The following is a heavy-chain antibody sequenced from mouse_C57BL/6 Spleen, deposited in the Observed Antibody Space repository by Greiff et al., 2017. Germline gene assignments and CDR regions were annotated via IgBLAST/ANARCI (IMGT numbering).Heavy chain of an antibody. Sequence: VQLKESGGDLVKPGGSLKLSCAVSGFTFSSYGMSWVRQTPDKRLEWVATISSGGSYTYYPDSVKGRFTISSDNAKNTLYLQMSSLKSEDTAMYYCARHSDYYGSSYGFAYWGQGTLVTVSA. CDR1: GFTFSSYG. D-gene: IGHD1-1*01. CDR3: ARHSDYYGSSYGFAY. V-gene: IGHV5-6*01. J-gene: IGHJ3*01. CDR2: ISSGGSYT.